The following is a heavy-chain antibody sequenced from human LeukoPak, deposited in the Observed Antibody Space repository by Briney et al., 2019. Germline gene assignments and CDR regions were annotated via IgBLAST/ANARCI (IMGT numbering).Heavy chain of an antibody. D-gene: IGHD3-10*01. CDR3: AKRGVVIRVILVGFHKQAYYFDS. CDR1: GFTFSSYG. V-gene: IGHV3-23*01. J-gene: IGHJ4*02. CDR2: ISDSGGST. Sequence: QPGGSLRLSCAASGFTFSSYGMSWVRQAPGKGLEWVAGISDSGGSTNYADSVKGRFTISRDTAKNTLYLQMNSLRAEDTAVYFCAKRGVVIRVILVGFHKQAYYFDSWGQGALVTVSS.